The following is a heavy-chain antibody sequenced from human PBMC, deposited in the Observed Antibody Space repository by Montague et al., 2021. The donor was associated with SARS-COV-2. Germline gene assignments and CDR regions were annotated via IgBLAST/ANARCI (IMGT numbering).Heavy chain of an antibody. D-gene: IGHD2-15*01. J-gene: IGHJ2*01. V-gene: IGHV2-5*05. Sequence: PALVKPTQTLTLTCTFSEFSLSTSGVGVGWIRQPPGKALEWLALIYWDDDKRYGPSLKSRLTITKDTSKNQVVLTMTNMDPVDTATYYCAHVGMACSGGSCYPKIKDWYFDLWGRGTLVTVSS. CDR2: IYWDDDK. CDR1: EFSLSTSGVG. CDR3: AHVGMACSGGSCYPKIKDWYFDL.